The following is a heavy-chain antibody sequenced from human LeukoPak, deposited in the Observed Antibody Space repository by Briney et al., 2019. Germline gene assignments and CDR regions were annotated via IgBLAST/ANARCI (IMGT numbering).Heavy chain of an antibody. D-gene: IGHD3-9*01. CDR1: GDSVSSNSAA. Sequence: SQTLSLTCAISGDSVSSNSAAWNCIRQSPSRGLEWLGRTYYRSKWYNDYAVSVKSRITINPDTSKNQFSLQLNSVTPADTAVYYCAREPSPYYAILTGYANSLRGGNWFDPWGQGTLVTVSS. J-gene: IGHJ5*02. CDR2: TYYRSKWYN. V-gene: IGHV6-1*01. CDR3: AREPSPYYAILTGYANSLRGGNWFDP.